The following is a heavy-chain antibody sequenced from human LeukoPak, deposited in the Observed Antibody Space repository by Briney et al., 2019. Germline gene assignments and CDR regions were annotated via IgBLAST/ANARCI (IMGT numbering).Heavy chain of an antibody. CDR2: ISGSGGST. V-gene: IGHV3-23*01. Sequence: GGSLRLSCAASGFTVSSSFIYWVRRAPGKGLEWVSAISGSGGSTYYADSVKGRFTISRDNSKNTLYLQMNSLRAEDTAVYYCAKDPRYYDSSGYLLWGPFDYWGQGTLVTVSS. J-gene: IGHJ4*02. CDR3: AKDPRYYDSSGYLLWGPFDY. D-gene: IGHD3-22*01. CDR1: GFTVSSSF.